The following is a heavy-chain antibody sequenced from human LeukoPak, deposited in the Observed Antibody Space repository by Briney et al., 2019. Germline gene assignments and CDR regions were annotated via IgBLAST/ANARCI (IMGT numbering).Heavy chain of an antibody. D-gene: IGHD5-12*01. CDR2: INPNNGGT. CDR3: ARVEARSSDDSGYPF. J-gene: IGHJ4*02. CDR1: GYSFTSFY. Sequence: GGSVKVSCTASGYSFTSFYVHWVRQAPGQGPEWMGWINPNNGGTNYARQFQGRVTLTRDTSINTAYMDLTRLTSDDTAVYYCARVEARSSDDSGYPFWGQGTLVTVSS. V-gene: IGHV1-2*02.